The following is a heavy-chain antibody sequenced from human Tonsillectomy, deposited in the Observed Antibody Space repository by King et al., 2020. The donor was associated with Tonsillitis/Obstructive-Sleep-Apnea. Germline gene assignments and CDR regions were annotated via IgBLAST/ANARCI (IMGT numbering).Heavy chain of an antibody. CDR2: ISWNSGSI. V-gene: IGHV3-9*01. D-gene: IGHD6-19*01. J-gene: IGHJ3*02. CDR1: GFTFDDYA. CDR3: AKAYSSGYAFDI. Sequence: QLVQSGGGLVQPGRSLRLSCAASGFTFDDYAMHWVRQAPGKGLEWVSGISWNSGSIGYADSVKGRFTISRDNAKNSLYLQMNSLRAEDTALYYYAKAYSSGYAFDIWGQGTMVTVSS.